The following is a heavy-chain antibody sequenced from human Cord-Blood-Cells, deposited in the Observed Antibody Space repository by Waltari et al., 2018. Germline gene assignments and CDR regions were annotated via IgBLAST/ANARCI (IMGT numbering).Heavy chain of an antibody. CDR1: GYTFTSYA. Sequence: GYTFTSYAMHWVRQAPGQRLEWMGWINAGNGNTKYSQKFQGRVTITRDTSASTAYMELSSLRSEDTAVYYSARLEDYSNYVGWGQGTLVTVSS. J-gene: IGHJ4*02. CDR3: ARLEDYSNYVG. V-gene: IGHV1-3*01. D-gene: IGHD4-4*01. CDR2: INAGNGNT.